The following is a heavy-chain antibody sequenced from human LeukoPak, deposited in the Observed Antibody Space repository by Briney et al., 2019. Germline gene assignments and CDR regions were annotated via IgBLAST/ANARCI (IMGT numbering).Heavy chain of an antibody. D-gene: IGHD1-26*01. CDR3: ARDASGSSIGLIDL. CDR2: ISTSSTYI. CDR1: VFTLRRYS. J-gene: IGHJ4*02. V-gene: IGHV3-21*01. Sequence: PAGTLRLTCAASVFTLRRYSMHWVRQAPRKGLDWLSYISTSSTYIYYADSVKGRFSISRDSAQNSLYLHMDSLRAEDTAVYYCARDASGSSIGLIDLWGQGTLVTVSS.